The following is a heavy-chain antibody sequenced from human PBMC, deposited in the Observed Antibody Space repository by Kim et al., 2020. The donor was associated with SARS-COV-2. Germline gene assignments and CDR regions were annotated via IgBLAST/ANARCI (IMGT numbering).Heavy chain of an antibody. D-gene: IGHD3-10*01. Sequence: GGSLRLSCAASGFTFSSYAMSWVRQAPGKGLEWVSAISGSGGSTYYADSVKGRFTISRDNSKNTLYLQMNSLRAEDTAVYYCAKAGMVRGVIIMGWFDPWGQGTLVTVSS. J-gene: IGHJ5*02. V-gene: IGHV3-23*01. CDR1: GFTFSSYA. CDR2: ISGSGGST. CDR3: AKAGMVRGVIIMGWFDP.